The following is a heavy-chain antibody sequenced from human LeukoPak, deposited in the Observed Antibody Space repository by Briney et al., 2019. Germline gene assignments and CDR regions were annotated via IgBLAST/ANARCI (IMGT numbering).Heavy chain of an antibody. CDR1: GGSNSTYF. V-gene: IGHV4-59*01. D-gene: IGHD5-18*01. CDR2: IYYSGST. CDR3: ARIQNGYFDY. J-gene: IGHJ4*02. Sequence: SETLSLTCTVSGGSNSTYFWSWIRQPPGKGLEWIGYIYYSGSTNYSPSLESRVTISVDTSKKQFSLKLSSVTAADTAVYYCARIQNGYFDYWGQGTLVTVSS.